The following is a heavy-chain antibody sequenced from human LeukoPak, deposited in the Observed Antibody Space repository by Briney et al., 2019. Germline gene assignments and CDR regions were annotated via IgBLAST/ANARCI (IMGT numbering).Heavy chain of an antibody. D-gene: IGHD6-6*01. J-gene: IGHJ4*02. CDR3: AREYGIAARPKYYFDY. V-gene: IGHV3-30-3*01. CDR1: EFTFSSYA. CDR2: ISYDGSNK. Sequence: PGGSLRLSCAASEFTFSSYAMHWVRQAPGKGLEWVAVISYDGSNKYYADSVKGRFTISRDNSKNTLYLQMNSLRAEDTAVYYCAREYGIAARPKYYFDYWGQGTLVTVSS.